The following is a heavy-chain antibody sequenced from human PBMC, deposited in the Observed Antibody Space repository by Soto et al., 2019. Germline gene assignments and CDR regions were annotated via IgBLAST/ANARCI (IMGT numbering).Heavy chain of an antibody. CDR1: GFTFSSYA. D-gene: IGHD2-2*01. Sequence: EVQLLESGGGLVQPGGSLRLSCAASGFTFSSYAMSWVRQAPGKGLEWVSAVSGSGGSTYYADSVKGRFTISRDNSKNTLYLQMNSLRAEDTAVYYCAKADDRYQLLHGMDVWGQGTTVTVSS. CDR3: AKADDRYQLLHGMDV. V-gene: IGHV3-23*01. J-gene: IGHJ6*02. CDR2: VSGSGGST.